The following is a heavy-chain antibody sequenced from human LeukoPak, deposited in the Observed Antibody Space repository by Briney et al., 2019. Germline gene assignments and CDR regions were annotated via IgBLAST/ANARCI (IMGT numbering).Heavy chain of an antibody. CDR3: ARGVSGYCSGGSCSPLDYYYMYV. CDR2: MYYSGRT. Sequence: KASETLSLNCTVSGGSISSYYWSWLRQPQGKGLEWIGYMYYSGRTTYNPSLKSRVTIPVATSKNQFSLKLSSVTAADTAVYYCARGVSGYCSGGSCSPLDYYYMYVWGKGTTVTVSS. D-gene: IGHD2-15*01. V-gene: IGHV4-59*01. CDR1: GGSISSYY. J-gene: IGHJ6*03.